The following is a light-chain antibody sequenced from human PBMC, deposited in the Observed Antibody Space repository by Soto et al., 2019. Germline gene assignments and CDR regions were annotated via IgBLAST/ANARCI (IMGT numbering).Light chain of an antibody. CDR3: QQYGSLPLFT. J-gene: IGKJ3*01. Sequence: ESVLTQSPGTLSLSPGERATLSCRASESVSSRYLAWYQQKPGQAPRLLIYGASSRATGIPDRFSGSGSGTDITLTISRLEPEDSAVYYCQQYGSLPLFTFGPGTKVDIK. V-gene: IGKV3-20*01. CDR2: GAS. CDR1: ESVSSRY.